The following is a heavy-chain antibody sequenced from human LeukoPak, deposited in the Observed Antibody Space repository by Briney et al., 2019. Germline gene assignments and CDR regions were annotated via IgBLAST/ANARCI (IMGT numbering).Heavy chain of an antibody. D-gene: IGHD1-26*01. J-gene: IGHJ4*02. CDR3: AKHTGNYAFDY. CDR1: GFTFSSYA. V-gene: IGHV3-23*01. Sequence: GGSLRLSCAASGFTFSSYALSWVRQAPGKGLEWVSAITGSDSNTFYADPVKGRFTISRDNSKNTLYLQMNSLRAEDTAVYHCAKHTGNYAFDYWGQGTLVTVSS. CDR2: ITGSDSNT.